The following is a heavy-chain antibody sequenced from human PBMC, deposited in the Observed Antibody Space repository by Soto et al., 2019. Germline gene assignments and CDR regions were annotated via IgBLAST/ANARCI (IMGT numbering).Heavy chain of an antibody. J-gene: IGHJ4*02. CDR3: ARGYSSSPFDY. V-gene: IGHV1-3*01. Sequence: QVQLVQSGAEVKKPGASVKVSCKASGYTFTSYAMHWVRQAPGQRLEWMGWINAGNGNTKYSQKFQGRVTITRDTSVSTAYMELSSLRSEDTAVYYCARGYSSSPFDYWGQGTLVTVSS. CDR1: GYTFTSYA. CDR2: INAGNGNT. D-gene: IGHD6-6*01.